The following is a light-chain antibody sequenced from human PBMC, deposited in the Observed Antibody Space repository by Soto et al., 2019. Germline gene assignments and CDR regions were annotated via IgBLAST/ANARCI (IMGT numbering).Light chain of an antibody. V-gene: IGKV3-15*01. CDR2: GAS. CDR3: QQYNNWPPWT. J-gene: IGKJ1*01. Sequence: EIVMTQSPAALSVSPLERATLSCIASQSVSSNLAWYQQKPGQAPRLLIYGASTRATGIPARFSGSGSGTEFTLTISSLQSEDFAVYYCQQYNNWPPWTFGQGTKVDIK. CDR1: QSVSSN.